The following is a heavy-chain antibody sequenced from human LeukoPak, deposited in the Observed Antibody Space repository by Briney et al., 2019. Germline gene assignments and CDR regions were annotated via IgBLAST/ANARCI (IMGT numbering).Heavy chain of an antibody. CDR3: ARVRMVAASYFDY. CDR1: GFTFSTYS. V-gene: IGHV3-66*01. J-gene: IGHJ4*02. CDR2: IYSGGST. Sequence: PGGSLRLSCAASGFTFSTYSMNWVRQAPGKGLEWVSVIYSGGSTYYADSVKGRFTISRDNSKNTLYLQMNSLRAEDTAVYYCARVRMVAASYFDYWGQGTLVTVSS. D-gene: IGHD2-15*01.